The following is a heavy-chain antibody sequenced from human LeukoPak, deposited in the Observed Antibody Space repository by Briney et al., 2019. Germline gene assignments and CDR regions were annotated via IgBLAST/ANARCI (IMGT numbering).Heavy chain of an antibody. CDR2: IKQDGSEK. D-gene: IGHD4-17*01. J-gene: IGHJ6*03. V-gene: IGHV3-7*01. Sequence: GGSLRLSCAASGFTFSSYWMSWVRQAPGKGLEWVANIKQDGSEKYYVDSVKGRFTISRDNAKNSLYLQMNSLRAEDTAVYYCARERSYGDYVGNYYCYMDVWGKGTTVTISS. CDR1: GFTFSSYW. CDR3: ARERSYGDYVGNYYCYMDV.